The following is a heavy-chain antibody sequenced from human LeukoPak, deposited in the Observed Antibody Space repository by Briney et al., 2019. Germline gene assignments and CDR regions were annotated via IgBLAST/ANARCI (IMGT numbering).Heavy chain of an antibody. CDR3: AKRSASGSWLFDY. Sequence: PGGSLRLSCAASGFTLNRYWMSWVRQAPGKGLEWVANINEDGGERHYVDSVKGRFTISRDNAKNSLYLQMNSLRAEDTAVYYCAKRSASGSWLFDYWGQGTLVTVSS. J-gene: IGHJ4*02. CDR1: GFTLNRYW. V-gene: IGHV3-7*03. CDR2: INEDGGER. D-gene: IGHD6-13*01.